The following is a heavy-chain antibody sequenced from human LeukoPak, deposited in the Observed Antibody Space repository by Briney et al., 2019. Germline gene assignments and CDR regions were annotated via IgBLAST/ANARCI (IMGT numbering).Heavy chain of an antibody. CDR1: GYTFTSYA. J-gene: IGHJ4*02. V-gene: IGHV1-69*13. Sequence: GASVKVSCKASGYTFTSYAMNWVRQAPGRGLEWMGGIIPIFGTANYAQKFQGRVTVTADESTSTAYMELSSLRSEDTAVYYCARSYSGYDWGTRGDWGQGTLVTVSS. D-gene: IGHD5-12*01. CDR3: ARSYSGYDWGTRGD. CDR2: IIPIFGTA.